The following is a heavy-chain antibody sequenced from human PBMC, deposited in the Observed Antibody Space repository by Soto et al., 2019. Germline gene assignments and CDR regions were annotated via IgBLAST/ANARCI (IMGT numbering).Heavy chain of an antibody. CDR2: ISGSGGST. CDR3: AKDLPPYGPLGNWFDP. D-gene: IGHD4-17*01. V-gene: IGHV3-23*01. J-gene: IGHJ5*02. Sequence: GGSLRLSCAASGFTFSSYAMSWVRQAPGKGLEWVSAISGSGGSTYYADSVKGRFTISRDNSKNTLYLQMNSPRAEDTAVYYCAKDLPPYGPLGNWFDPWGQGTLVTVSS. CDR1: GFTFSSYA.